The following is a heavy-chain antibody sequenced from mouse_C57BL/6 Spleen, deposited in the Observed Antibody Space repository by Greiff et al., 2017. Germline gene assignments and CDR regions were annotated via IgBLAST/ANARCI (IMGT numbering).Heavy chain of an antibody. CDR2: IDPNSGGT. V-gene: IGHV1-72*01. Sequence: QVQLKESGAELVKPGASVKLSCKASGYTFTSYWMHWVKQRPGRGLEWIGRIDPNSGGTKYNEKFKSKATLTVDKPSSTAYMQLSSLTSEDSAVYYCAYDGYYGDYAMDYWGQGTSVTVSS. D-gene: IGHD2-3*01. CDR1: GYTFTSYW. J-gene: IGHJ4*01. CDR3: AYDGYYGDYAMDY.